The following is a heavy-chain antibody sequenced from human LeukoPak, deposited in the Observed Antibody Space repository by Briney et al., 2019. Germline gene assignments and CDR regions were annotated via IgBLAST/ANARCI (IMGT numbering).Heavy chain of an antibody. V-gene: IGHV3-7*01. CDR2: IKQDGSEK. D-gene: IGHD1-26*01. J-gene: IGHJ4*02. CDR1: GFTFSNFW. CDR3: ARGPVGATHPIPFDY. Sequence: QPGGSLRLSCAASGFTFSNFWMSWVRQAPGKGLEWVANIKQDGSEKHYVDSVKGRFTISRDNAKNSLYLQMNSLRAEDTAVYYCARGPVGATHPIPFDYWGQGTLVTVSS.